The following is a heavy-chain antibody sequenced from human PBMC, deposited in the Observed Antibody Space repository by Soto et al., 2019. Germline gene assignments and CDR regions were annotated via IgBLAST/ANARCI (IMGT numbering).Heavy chain of an antibody. CDR2: MNPNSGNT. V-gene: IGHV1-8*01. Sequence: QVQLVQSGAEVKKPGASVKVSCKASGYTFTSYDINWVPQATGQGLEWMGWMNPNSGNTGYAQKFQGRVTMTRNTSISTAYMELSSLRSEDTAVYFCVRRRYSSSCYYYYYYGMFVWGQGSTVIVSS. J-gene: IGHJ6*02. CDR1: GYTFTSYD. D-gene: IGHD6-13*01. CDR3: VRRRYSSSCYYYYYYGMFV.